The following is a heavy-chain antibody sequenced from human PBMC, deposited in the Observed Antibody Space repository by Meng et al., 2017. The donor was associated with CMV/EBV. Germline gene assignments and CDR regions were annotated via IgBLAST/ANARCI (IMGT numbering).Heavy chain of an antibody. CDR1: GGTFSSYA. D-gene: IGHD6-13*01. J-gene: IGHJ6*02. CDR2: IIPIFGTA. CDR3: ARSYSSSYWGCYYYGMDV. V-gene: IGHV1-69*05. Sequence: SVKVSCKASGGTFSSYAISWVRQAPGQGLEWMGGIIPIFGTANYAQKFQGRVTITTDESTSTAYMELSSLRSEDTAVYYCARSYSSSYWGCYYYGMDVWGQGTTVTVSS.